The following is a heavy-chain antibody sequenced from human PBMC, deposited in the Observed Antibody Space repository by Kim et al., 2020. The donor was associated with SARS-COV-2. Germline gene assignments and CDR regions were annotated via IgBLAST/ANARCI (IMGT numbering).Heavy chain of an antibody. D-gene: IGHD3-3*01. CDR2: IYYSGST. V-gene: IGHV4-39*01. J-gene: IGHJ4*02. CDR3: ARAGVIDFWSGSIKYYFDY. Sequence: SETLSLTCTVSGGSISSSSYYWGWIRQPPGKGLEWIGSIYYSGSTYYNPSLKSRVTISVDTSKNQFSLKLSSVTAADTAVYYCARAGVIDFWSGSIKYYFDYWGQGTLVTVSS. CDR1: GGSISSSSYY.